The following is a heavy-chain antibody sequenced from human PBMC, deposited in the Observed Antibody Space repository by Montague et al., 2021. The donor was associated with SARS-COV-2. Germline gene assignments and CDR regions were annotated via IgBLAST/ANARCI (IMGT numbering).Heavy chain of an antibody. J-gene: IGHJ6*02. D-gene: IGHD1-26*01. CDR3: ARAKGGSYYSGMDV. CDR1: GFTFSSYA. Sequence: SLRLSCAASGFTFSSYAMHWVRQAPGKGLEWVAVKSYDGSNKYYADSVKGRFTISRDNSKNTLYLQMNSLRAEDTAVYYCARAKGGSYYSGMDVWGQGTTVTVSS. V-gene: IGHV3-30-3*01. CDR2: KSYDGSNK.